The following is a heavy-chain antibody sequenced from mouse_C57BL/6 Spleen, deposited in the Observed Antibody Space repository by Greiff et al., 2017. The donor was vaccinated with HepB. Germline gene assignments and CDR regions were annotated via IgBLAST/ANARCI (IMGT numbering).Heavy chain of an antibody. CDR2: IYPGSGST. Sequence: QVQLQQPGAELVKPGASVKMSCKASGYTFTSYWITWVKQRPGQGLEWIGDIYPGSGSTNYNEKFKSKATLTVDTSSSTAYMQLSILTYEDSAVYYCARGGYGNIGYFDVWGTGTTVTVSS. D-gene: IGHD2-10*02. J-gene: IGHJ1*03. V-gene: IGHV1-55*01. CDR1: GYTFTSYW. CDR3: ARGGYGNIGYFDV.